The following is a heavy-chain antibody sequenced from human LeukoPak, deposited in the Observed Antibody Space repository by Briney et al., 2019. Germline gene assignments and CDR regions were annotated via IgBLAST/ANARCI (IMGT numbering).Heavy chain of an antibody. Sequence: GGSLRLSCAASGFTFSSYWMHWVRQAPGKGLVWVSRINSDGSSTSYADSVKGRFTISRDNTKSTLYLQMNSLRAEDTAVYYCARDLRITYYDFWSGYSWGQGTLVTVSS. CDR3: ARDLRITYYDFWSGYS. CDR2: INSDGSST. CDR1: GFTFSSYW. J-gene: IGHJ5*02. V-gene: IGHV3-74*01. D-gene: IGHD3-3*01.